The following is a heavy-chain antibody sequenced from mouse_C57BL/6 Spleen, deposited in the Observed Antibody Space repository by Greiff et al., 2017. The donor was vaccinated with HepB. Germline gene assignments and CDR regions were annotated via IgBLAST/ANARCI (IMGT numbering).Heavy chain of an antibody. D-gene: IGHD2-1*01. Sequence: VQLQQSGPELVKPGASVKIPCKASGYTFTDYNMDWVKQSHGKSLEWIGDINPNNGGTIYNQKFMGKATLTVDKSSSTAYMELRSLTSEDTAVYYCARRNGNYQYYLDYWGQGTTLTVSS. V-gene: IGHV1-18*01. J-gene: IGHJ2*01. CDR2: INPNNGGT. CDR3: ARRNGNYQYYLDY. CDR1: GYTFTDYN.